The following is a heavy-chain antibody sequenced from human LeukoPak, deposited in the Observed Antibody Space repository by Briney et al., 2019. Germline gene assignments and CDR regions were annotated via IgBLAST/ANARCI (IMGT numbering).Heavy chain of an antibody. V-gene: IGHV4-59*08. CDR2: IYYSGST. J-gene: IGHJ5*02. CDR3: ASGGFLEWLST. D-gene: IGHD3-3*01. Sequence: SETLSLTCTVSGGSTSSYYWSWIRQPPGKGLEWIGYIYYSGSTNYNPSLKSRVTISVDTSKNQFSLKLSSVTAADTAVYYCASGGFLEWLSTWGRGTLVTVSS. CDR1: GGSTSSYY.